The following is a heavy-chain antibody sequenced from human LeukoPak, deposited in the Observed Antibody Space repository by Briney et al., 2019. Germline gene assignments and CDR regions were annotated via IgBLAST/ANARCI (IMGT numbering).Heavy chain of an antibody. D-gene: IGHD6-19*01. CDR3: SRHMGSSSGWPLDY. V-gene: IGHV4-39*01. Sequence: NPSETLSLTCSVSGGSISSSTYYWGWIRQPPGKGLEWIGSIYYSGSTNYNPSLKSRVTISVDTSKNQFSLKLRSVTAADTAVYYCSRHMGSSSGWPLDYWGQGPLVTVSS. J-gene: IGHJ4*02. CDR2: IYYSGST. CDR1: GGSISSSTYY.